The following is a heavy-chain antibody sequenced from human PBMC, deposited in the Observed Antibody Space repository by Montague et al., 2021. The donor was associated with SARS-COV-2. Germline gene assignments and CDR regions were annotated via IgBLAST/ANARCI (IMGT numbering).Heavy chain of an antibody. J-gene: IGHJ6*02. V-gene: IGHV4-34*01. D-gene: IGHD6-19*01. CDR3: ARGGIGFGQWLGNYYYYGMDF. Sequence: SETLSLTCAVYGGSFSGYYWSWIRPPPGKGLEWMGEINHSGSTNYNPSLKRRDTISVDTSKNQFSLKRSSVTAADTAVYYCARGGIGFGQWLGNYYYYGMDFSGHGTPASASS. CDR2: INHSGST. CDR1: GGSFSGYY.